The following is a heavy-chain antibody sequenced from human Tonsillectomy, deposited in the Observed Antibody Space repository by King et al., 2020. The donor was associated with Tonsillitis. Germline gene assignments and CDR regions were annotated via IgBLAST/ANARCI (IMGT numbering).Heavy chain of an antibody. CDR1: GYIFSNYW. D-gene: IGHD3-10*01. J-gene: IGHJ5*02. CDR3: SRLAPGGEGVAWLCWFDP. Sequence: QLVQSGAGVKKPGESLRISCKGSGYIFSNYWITWVRQMPGKGLEWMGTIDPSASLVTYNPSFEGHVTISADRSINTAYLQWSSLTAPDTAMYYCSRLAPGGEGVAWLCWFDPWGRGTLVAVSS. V-gene: IGHV5-10-1*01. CDR2: IDPSASLV.